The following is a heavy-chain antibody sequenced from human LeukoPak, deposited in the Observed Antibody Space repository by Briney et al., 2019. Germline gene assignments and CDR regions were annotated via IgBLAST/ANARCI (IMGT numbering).Heavy chain of an antibody. CDR1: GFTFSNAY. CDR2: ISSSGSTI. V-gene: IGHV3-11*04. CDR3: ARDRAMVTTSGYYYYYYMDV. J-gene: IGHJ6*03. Sequence: GGSLRLSCVASGFTFSNAYVSWVRQAPGKGLEWVSYISSSGSTIYYADSVKGRFTISRDNAKNSLYLQMNSLRAEDTAVYYCARDRAMVTTSGYYYYYYMDVWGKGTTVTVSS. D-gene: IGHD5-18*01.